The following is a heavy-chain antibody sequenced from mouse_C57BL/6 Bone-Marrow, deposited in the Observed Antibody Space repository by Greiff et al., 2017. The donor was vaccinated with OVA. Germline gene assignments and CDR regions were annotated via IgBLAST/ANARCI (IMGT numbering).Heavy chain of an antibody. V-gene: IGHV1-72*01. J-gene: IGHJ4*01. CDR3: AKGPLVTTRERDYYAMDY. Sequence: VQLQQPGAELVKPGASVKLSCKASGYTFTSYWMHWVKQRPGRGLEWIGRIDPNSGGTKYNEKFKSKATLTVDKPSSTAYMQLSSLTSEDSAVYYCAKGPLVTTRERDYYAMDYWGQGTSVTVSS. CDR2: IDPNSGGT. CDR1: GYTFTSYW. D-gene: IGHD2-2*01.